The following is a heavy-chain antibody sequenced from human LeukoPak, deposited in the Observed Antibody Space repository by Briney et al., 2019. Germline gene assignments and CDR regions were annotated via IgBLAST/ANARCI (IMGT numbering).Heavy chain of an antibody. CDR1: GFTFSSYW. D-gene: IGHD3-3*01. CDR3: ARDPYYYDFWSGYYTLFDY. V-gene: IGHV3-74*01. J-gene: IGHJ4*02. CDR2: INSDGSST. Sequence: AGGSLRLSCAASGFTFSSYWMHWVRQAPGKGLVWVSRINSDGSSTSYADSVEGRFTISRDNAKNTLYLQMNSLRAEDTAVYYCARDPYYYDFWSGYYTLFDYWGQGTLVTVSS.